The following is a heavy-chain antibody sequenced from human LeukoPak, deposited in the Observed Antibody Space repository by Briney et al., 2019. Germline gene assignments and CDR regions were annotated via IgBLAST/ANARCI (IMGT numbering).Heavy chain of an antibody. CDR2: IYYSGST. CDR1: GGSISSSSYY. CDR3: ASEPGYSSSWSDY. J-gene: IGHJ4*02. Sequence: SETLSLTCTVSGGSISSSSYYWGWIRQPPGKGLEWIGSIYYSGSTYYNPSLKSRVTISVDTSKNQFSLKVSSVTAADTAVYYCASEPGYSSSWSDYWGQGTLVTVSS. V-gene: IGHV4-39*01. D-gene: IGHD6-13*01.